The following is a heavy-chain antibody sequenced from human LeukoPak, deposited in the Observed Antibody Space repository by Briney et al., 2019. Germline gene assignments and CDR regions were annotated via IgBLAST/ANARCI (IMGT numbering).Heavy chain of an antibody. Sequence: SETLSLTCNVSGGSISSSSYYWGWIRQPPGKGLEWIGSFCYSGSTDYNPSLKTRVTISVDTSKNQFSLKLSSVTAADTAVYYCARGGGATYYYYYMDVWGKGTTVTISS. V-gene: IGHV4-39*07. CDR3: ARGGGATYYYYYMDV. D-gene: IGHD3-10*01. CDR1: GGSISSSSYY. CDR2: FCYSGST. J-gene: IGHJ6*03.